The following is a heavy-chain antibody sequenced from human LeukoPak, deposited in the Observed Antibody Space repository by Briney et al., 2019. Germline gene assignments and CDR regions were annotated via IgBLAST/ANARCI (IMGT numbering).Heavy chain of an antibody. J-gene: IGHJ4*02. Sequence: GRSLRLSCAASGFTFSSYAMHWVRRAPGKGLEWVAVISYDGSNKYYADSVKGRFTISRDNSKNTLYLQMNSLRAEDTAVYYCARGSQSKHLDYWGQGTLVTVSS. CDR3: ARGSQSKHLDY. V-gene: IGHV3-30-3*01. CDR1: GFTFSSYA. CDR2: ISYDGSNK. D-gene: IGHD2-21*01.